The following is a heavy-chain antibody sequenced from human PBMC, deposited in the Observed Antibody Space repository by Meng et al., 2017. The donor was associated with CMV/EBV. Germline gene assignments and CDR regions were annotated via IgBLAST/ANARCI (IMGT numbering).Heavy chain of an antibody. J-gene: IGHJ5*02. CDR3: ARDRLIVEVPAAIRDNWFDP. V-gene: IGHV3-21*01. D-gene: IGHD2-2*02. CDR1: GFTFSRYS. Sequence: GGSLRLSCAASGFTFSRYSMNWVRQAPGKGLEWVSSITSSSSDIYYADSVKGRFTISRDNANNSLYLQMSSLRAGDTAVYFCARDRLIVEVPAAIRDNWFDPWGQGTLVTVSS. CDR2: ITSSSSDI.